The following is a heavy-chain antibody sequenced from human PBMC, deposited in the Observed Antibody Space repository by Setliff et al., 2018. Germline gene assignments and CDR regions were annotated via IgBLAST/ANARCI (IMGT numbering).Heavy chain of an antibody. CDR1: GFSLSTSGMC. D-gene: IGHD6-13*01. CDR3: ARAPGIAAPYYGMDV. CDR2: IDWDDDK. Sequence: ESGPTLVNPTQTLTLTCTFSGFSLSTSGMCVSWIRQPPGKALEWLARIDWDDDKYYSTSLKTRLTISKDTSKNQVVLTMTNMDPVDTATYYCARAPGIAAPYYGMDVWGQGTTVTVSS. J-gene: IGHJ6*02. V-gene: IGHV2-70*11.